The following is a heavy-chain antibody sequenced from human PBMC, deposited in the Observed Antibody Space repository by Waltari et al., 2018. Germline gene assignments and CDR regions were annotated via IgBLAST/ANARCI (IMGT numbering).Heavy chain of an antibody. CDR2: INRDSSTI. CDR3: ARRGYCGSTSCYGAVYFDY. D-gene: IGHD2-2*01. J-gene: IGHJ4*02. CDR1: GFTFSSYS. V-gene: IGHV3-48*04. Sequence: EVQLVESGGGVVQPGESLRLSCAASGFTFSSYSMNWVRQAPGKGLEWISYINRDSSTIYYADSVEGRFTISRDNAKNSLYLQMNSLRAEDTAVYYCARRGYCGSTSCYGAVYFDYWGQGTLVTVSS.